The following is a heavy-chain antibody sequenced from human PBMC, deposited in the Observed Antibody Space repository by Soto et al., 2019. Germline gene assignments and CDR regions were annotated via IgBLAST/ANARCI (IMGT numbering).Heavy chain of an antibody. J-gene: IGHJ6*02. D-gene: IGHD2-21*02. CDR3: ARVCGGDCHYGMDV. Sequence: SETLSLTCTVSGGSISSYYWSWIRQPPVKGLEWIGYIYYSGSTYYNPSLKSRVTISVDTSKNQFSLKLSSVTAADTAVYYCARVCGGDCHYGMDVWGQGTTVTVSS. CDR1: GGSISSYY. CDR2: IYYSGST. V-gene: IGHV4-59*12.